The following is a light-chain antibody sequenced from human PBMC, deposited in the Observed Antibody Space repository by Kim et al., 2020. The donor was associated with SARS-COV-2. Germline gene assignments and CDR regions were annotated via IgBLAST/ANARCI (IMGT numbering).Light chain of an antibody. CDR2: NVN. J-gene: IGLJ1*01. CDR3: SSYTTSNTKV. V-gene: IGLV2-14*04. Sequence: GHSLTLSCTGTSSDVGTNNRVSWYQQHPGKVPNLIIYNVNTRSSGVSNRFSASKSANTASLTISGIQAEDEADYYCSSYTTSNTKVFGTGTKVTVL. CDR1: SSDVGTNNR.